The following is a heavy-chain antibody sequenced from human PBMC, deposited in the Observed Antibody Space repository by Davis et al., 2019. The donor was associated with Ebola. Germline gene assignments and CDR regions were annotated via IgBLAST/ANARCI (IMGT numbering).Heavy chain of an antibody. Sequence: GGSLRLSCAASGFTFSSYAVHWVRQAPGKGLEWVALISDDGTKKYYADSVKGRFTISRDNSKNTLYLQMNSLRAEDTAVYYCAKDYLDYWGQGTLVTVSS. CDR1: GFTFSSYA. CDR3: AKDYLDY. V-gene: IGHV3-30*04. J-gene: IGHJ4*02. CDR2: ISDDGTKK.